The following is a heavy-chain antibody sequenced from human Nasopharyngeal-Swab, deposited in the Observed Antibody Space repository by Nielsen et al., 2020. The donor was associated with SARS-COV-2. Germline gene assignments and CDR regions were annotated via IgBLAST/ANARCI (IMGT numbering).Heavy chain of an antibody. CDR3: ARAEMRTTVTTYWNY. V-gene: IGHV1-46*01. CDR2: INPSGGST. J-gene: IGHJ4*02. Sequence: ASVKVSCKASGYTFTSYYMHWVRQAPGQGLEWMGIINPSGGSTSYAQKFQGRVTMTRDTSTSTVYMGLSSLRSEDAAVYYCARAEMRTTVTTYWNYWGQGTLVTVSS. D-gene: IGHD4-17*01. CDR1: GYTFTSYY.